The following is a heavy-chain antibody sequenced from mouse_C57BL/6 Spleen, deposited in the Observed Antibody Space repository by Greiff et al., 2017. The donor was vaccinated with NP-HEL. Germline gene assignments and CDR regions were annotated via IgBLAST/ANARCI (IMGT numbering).Heavy chain of an antibody. CDR3: ARYDDGYYWYFDV. J-gene: IGHJ1*03. CDR1: GFTFTDYY. Sequence: EVKVEESGGGLVQPGGSLSLSCAASGFTFTDYYMSWVRQPPGKALEWLGFIRNKANGYTTEYSASVKGRFTISRDNSQSILYLQMNALRAEDSATYYCARYDDGYYWYFDVWGTGTTVTVSS. D-gene: IGHD2-3*01. CDR2: IRNKANGYTT. V-gene: IGHV7-3*01.